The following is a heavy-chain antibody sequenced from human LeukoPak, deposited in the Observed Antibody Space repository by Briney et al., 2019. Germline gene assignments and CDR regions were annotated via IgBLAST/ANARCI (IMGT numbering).Heavy chain of an antibody. Sequence: GGSLRLPCAASGPTVSSNYMSWVRQAPGKGLEWVSVIYSGGSTYYADSVKGRFTISRDNSKNTLYLQMNSLRAEDTAVYYCARVEMATIFAFDIWGQGTLVTVSS. D-gene: IGHD5-24*01. V-gene: IGHV3-66*02. CDR3: ARVEMATIFAFDI. CDR2: IYSGGST. J-gene: IGHJ3*02. CDR1: GPTVSSNY.